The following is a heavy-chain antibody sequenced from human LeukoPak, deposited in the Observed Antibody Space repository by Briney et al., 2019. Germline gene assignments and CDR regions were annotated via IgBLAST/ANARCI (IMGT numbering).Heavy chain of an antibody. Sequence: GGSLRLSCAASGFTFSSYAMSWVRQAPGKGLEWVSAISGSGGSTYYADSVKGRFTISRDNSKNTLYLQMYSLRAEDTAVYYCAKSGALWFGELPYFDYWGQGTLVTVSS. V-gene: IGHV3-23*01. J-gene: IGHJ4*02. CDR2: ISGSGGST. CDR3: AKSGALWFGELPYFDY. D-gene: IGHD3-10*01. CDR1: GFTFSSYA.